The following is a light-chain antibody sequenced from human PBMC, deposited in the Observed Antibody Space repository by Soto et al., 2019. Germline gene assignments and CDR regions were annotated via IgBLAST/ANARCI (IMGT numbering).Light chain of an antibody. CDR2: GAS. CDR1: QSVSSSY. J-gene: IGKJ4*01. Sequence: EIVLTQSPGTRSLSPGERATLSCRASQSVSSSYLSWYQQKPGQAPRLLIYGASSRATGIPDRFSGSGSGTDFTRTISRLEHEDVAVYYCQQYDSSPLTFGGGTKVEVK. CDR3: QQYDSSPLT. V-gene: IGKV3-20*01.